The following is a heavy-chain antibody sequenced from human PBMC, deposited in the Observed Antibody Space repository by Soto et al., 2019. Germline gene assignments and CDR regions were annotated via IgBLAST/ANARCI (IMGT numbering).Heavy chain of an antibody. CDR3: AREGTGIVVVVAATSYYYYMDV. J-gene: IGHJ6*03. CDR2: ISSSGSTI. D-gene: IGHD2-15*01. CDR1: GFTFSDYY. V-gene: IGHV3-11*01. Sequence: GGSLRLSCAASGFTFSDYYMSWIRQAPGKGLEWVSYISSSGSTIYYADSVKGRFTISRDNAKNSLYLQMNSLRAEDTAVYYCAREGTGIVVVVAATSYYYYMDVWGKGTTVTVSS.